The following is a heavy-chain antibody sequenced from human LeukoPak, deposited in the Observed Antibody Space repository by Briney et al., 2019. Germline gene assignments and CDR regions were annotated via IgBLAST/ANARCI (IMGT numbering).Heavy chain of an antibody. D-gene: IGHD3-16*01. Sequence: SETLSLTCTVSGGSISSSSYYWGWIRQPPGKGLEWIGSIYYSGSTYYNPSLKSRVTISVDTSKNQFSLKLSSVTAADTAVYYCARGAARGNRYFQHWGQGTLVTVSS. CDR2: IYYSGST. CDR3: ARGAARGNRYFQH. V-gene: IGHV4-39*07. CDR1: GGSISSSSYY. J-gene: IGHJ1*01.